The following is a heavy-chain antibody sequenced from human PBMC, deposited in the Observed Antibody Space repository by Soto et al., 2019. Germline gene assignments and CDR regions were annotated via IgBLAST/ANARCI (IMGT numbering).Heavy chain of an antibody. Sequence: QVQLVQSGAEVKKPGSSVKVSCKASGGTFSNYPISWVRQAPGQGLEWMGGIIPIFGTVNYAQKFQGRVTLSADESTSTADMELSSLRSEETAVYYCARGNHRWLQLWYFDLWGRGTLVTVSS. D-gene: IGHD5-12*01. CDR1: GGTFSNYP. CDR3: ARGNHRWLQLWYFDL. V-gene: IGHV1-69*12. CDR2: IIPIFGTV. J-gene: IGHJ2*01.